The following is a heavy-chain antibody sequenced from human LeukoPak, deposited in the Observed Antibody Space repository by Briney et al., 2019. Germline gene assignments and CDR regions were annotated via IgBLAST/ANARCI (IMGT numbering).Heavy chain of an antibody. D-gene: IGHD3-10*01. CDR1: GGSISSSSYS. V-gene: IGHV4-39*01. CDR2: IYYSGST. J-gene: IGHJ4*02. CDR3: ARLNYYGSGSPTGDY. Sequence: SETLSPTCTVSGGSISSSSYSWGWIRQPPGKGLEWIGSIYYSGSTYYNPSLKSRVTISVDTSKNQFSLKLSSVTAADTAVYYCARLNYYGSGSPTGDYWGQGTLVTVSS.